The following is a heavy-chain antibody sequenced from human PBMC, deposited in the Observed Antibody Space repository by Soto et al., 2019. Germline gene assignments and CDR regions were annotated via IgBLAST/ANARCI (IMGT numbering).Heavy chain of an antibody. CDR3: ANGLYYDSSGYPYYFDY. V-gene: IGHV3-30*18. J-gene: IGHJ4*02. Sequence: QVQLVESGGGVVQPGRSLRLSCAASGFTFSSYGMHWVRQAPGKGLEWVAVISYDGSNKYYADSVKGRFTISRDNSKNTLYLHMNSLRAEDTAVYYCANGLYYDSSGYPYYFDYWGQGTLVTVSS. CDR2: ISYDGSNK. D-gene: IGHD3-22*01. CDR1: GFTFSSYG.